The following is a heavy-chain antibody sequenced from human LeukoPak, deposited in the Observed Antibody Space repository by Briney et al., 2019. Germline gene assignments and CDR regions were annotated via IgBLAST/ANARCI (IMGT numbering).Heavy chain of an antibody. CDR3: ARDRMVTAVLDAFDI. Sequence: SETLSLTCTVSGGSISSGDYYWSWIRQPPGKGLEWIGYIYYSGSTYYNPSLKSRVTISVDTSKNQFSLKLSSVTAADTAVYYCARDRMVTAVLDAFDIWGQGTMVTVSS. V-gene: IGHV4-30-4*01. J-gene: IGHJ3*02. D-gene: IGHD2-21*02. CDR1: GGSISSGDYY. CDR2: IYYSGST.